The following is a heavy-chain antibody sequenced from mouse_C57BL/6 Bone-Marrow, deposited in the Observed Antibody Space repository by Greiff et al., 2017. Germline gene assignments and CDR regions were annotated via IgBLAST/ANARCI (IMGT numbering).Heavy chain of an antibody. J-gene: IGHJ3*01. CDR3: ARVDGYYLFAY. CDR1: GFTFSDYY. Sequence: EVKLQESGGGLVQPGGSLKLSCAASGFTFSDYYMYWVRQTPEKRLEWVAYISNGGGSTYYPDTVKGRFTISSDNAKNTLYLQMSRLKSEDTAMYYCARVDGYYLFAYWGQGTLVTVSA. D-gene: IGHD2-3*01. CDR2: ISNGGGST. V-gene: IGHV5-12*01.